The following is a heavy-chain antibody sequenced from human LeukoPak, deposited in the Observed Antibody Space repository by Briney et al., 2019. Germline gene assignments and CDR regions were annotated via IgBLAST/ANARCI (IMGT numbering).Heavy chain of an antibody. CDR3: ARSSRYYYGSGSYHDY. CDR1: GGSFSGYY. Sequence: SETLSLTCAVYGGSFSGYYWSWIRQPPGKGLEWIGEINHSGSTNYNPSLKSRVTISVDTSKNQFSLKLSSVTAADTAVYYCARSSRYYYGSGSYHDYWGQGTLVTVSS. CDR2: INHSGST. J-gene: IGHJ4*02. V-gene: IGHV4-34*01. D-gene: IGHD3-10*01.